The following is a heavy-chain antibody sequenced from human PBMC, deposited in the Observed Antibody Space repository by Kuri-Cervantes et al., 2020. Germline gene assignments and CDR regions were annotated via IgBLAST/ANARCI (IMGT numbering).Heavy chain of an antibody. CDR1: GFTFSSYG. CDR2: ISYDGSNK. Sequence: LSLTCAASGFTFSSYGMHWVRQAPGKGLEWVAVISYDGSNKYYADSVKGRFTISRDNAKNTLYLQMNSLRAEDTAVYYCARVIGVTPYPDYWGQGTLVTVSS. J-gene: IGHJ4*02. CDR3: ARVIGVTPYPDY. V-gene: IGHV3-30*03. D-gene: IGHD2-8*01.